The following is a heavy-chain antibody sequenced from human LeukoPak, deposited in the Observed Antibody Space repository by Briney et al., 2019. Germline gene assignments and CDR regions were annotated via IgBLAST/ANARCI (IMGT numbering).Heavy chain of an antibody. CDR2: IKQDGSEK. CDR1: GFTFNTHG. V-gene: IGHV3-7*01. D-gene: IGHD2-15*01. CDR3: ARAPRYCGGGSCYGPRFDY. J-gene: IGHJ4*02. Sequence: GGSLRLSCVASGFTFNTHGMHWVRQAPGKGLEWVANIKQDGSEKYFVDSVKGRFTISRDNAKNSLYLQMNSLRAEDTAVYYCARAPRYCGGGSCYGPRFDYWGQGTLVTVSS.